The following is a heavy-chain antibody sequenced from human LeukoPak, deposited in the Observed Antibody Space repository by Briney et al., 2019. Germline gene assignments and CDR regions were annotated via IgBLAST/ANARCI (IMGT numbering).Heavy chain of an antibody. J-gene: IGHJ3*02. V-gene: IGHV4-34*01. CDR1: GGSFSGYY. CDR3: ATTSGWPVDAFDI. CDR2: INHSGST. Sequence: SETLSLTCAVYGGSFSGYYWSWIRQPPGKGLEWMGEINHSGSTHYNPSLKTRVTISVDTSKNQFSLKLSSATAADTAVYYCATTSGWPVDAFDIWGQGTMVTVSS. D-gene: IGHD6-19*01.